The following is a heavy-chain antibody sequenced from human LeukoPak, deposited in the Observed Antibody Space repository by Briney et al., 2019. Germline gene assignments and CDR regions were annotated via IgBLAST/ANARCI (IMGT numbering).Heavy chain of an antibody. J-gene: IGHJ4*02. V-gene: IGHV3-48*02. CDR1: GFTFSSYE. Sequence: NPGGSLRLSCAASGFTFSSYEMNWVRQAPGKGLEWVSYITGSSNPIYYADSVKGRFTISRDNAKNSLYLQMNSLRDEDTAVYYCVRDPEALDYWGQGTLVTVSS. CDR2: ITGSSNPI. CDR3: VRDPEALDY.